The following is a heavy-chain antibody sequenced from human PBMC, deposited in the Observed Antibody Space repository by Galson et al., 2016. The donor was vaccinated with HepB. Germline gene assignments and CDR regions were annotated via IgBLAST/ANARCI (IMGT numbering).Heavy chain of an antibody. CDR1: RFTFTDYW. CDR3: VRDVGRMVEGNGMDV. J-gene: IGHJ6*02. Sequence: SLRLSCAASRFTFTDYWMSWVRQAPGKGLEWVANIKQDGSEKYYADSVKGRFTISRDNSKNTLNLQMNSLRAEDTAVYYCVRDVGRMVEGNGMDVWGQGTTVTVSS. D-gene: IGHD2-15*01. CDR2: IKQDGSEK. V-gene: IGHV3-7*01.